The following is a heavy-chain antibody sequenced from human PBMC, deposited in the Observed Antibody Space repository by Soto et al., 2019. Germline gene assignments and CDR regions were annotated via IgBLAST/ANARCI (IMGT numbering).Heavy chain of an antibody. CDR3: ARDSGAKLSSS. CDR1: GGTFSSYR. CDR2: IVPIYRTA. J-gene: IGHJ4*01. D-gene: IGHD6-13*01. V-gene: IGHV1-69*13. Sequence: SVKVFCKASGGTFSSYRINWVRQAPGQGLEWVGGIVPIYRTADYAQKFQGRVTITADESARTAYLEVRSLKSQDTAVYYCARDSGAKLSSSWGHGTLVTVSS.